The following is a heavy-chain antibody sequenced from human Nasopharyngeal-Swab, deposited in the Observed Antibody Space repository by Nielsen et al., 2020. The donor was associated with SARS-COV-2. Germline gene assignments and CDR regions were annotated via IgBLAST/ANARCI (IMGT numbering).Heavy chain of an antibody. CDR3: AKDHKMDSGGGVGYMDV. Sequence: GGSLRLSCAASGFTFSSYGMHWVRQSPGKGLEWVTFIRYDGGDKSYADSVKGRSTISRDNSKNTLYLQMSSLRGEDTAVYYCAKDHKMDSGGGVGYMDVWGKGTTVTVSS. CDR2: IRYDGGDK. D-gene: IGHD3-16*01. CDR1: GFTFSSYG. V-gene: IGHV3-30*02. J-gene: IGHJ6*03.